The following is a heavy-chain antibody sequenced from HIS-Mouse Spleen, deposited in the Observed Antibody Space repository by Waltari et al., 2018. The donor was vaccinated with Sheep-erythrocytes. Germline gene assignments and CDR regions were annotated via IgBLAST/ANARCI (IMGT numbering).Heavy chain of an antibody. CDR2: ISSSSSYI. D-gene: IGHD3-3*01. V-gene: IGHV3-21*01. CDR1: GFTFRSST. CDR3: ARASIFGVVRGFDY. Sequence: EVQLVESGGGLVKTGGSLRLPSAASGFTFRSSTMNWVRQAPGKGLEGVSSISSSSSYIYYADSVKGRFTISRDNAKNSLYLQMNSLRAEDTAVYYCARASIFGVVRGFDYWGQGTLVTVSS. J-gene: IGHJ4*02.